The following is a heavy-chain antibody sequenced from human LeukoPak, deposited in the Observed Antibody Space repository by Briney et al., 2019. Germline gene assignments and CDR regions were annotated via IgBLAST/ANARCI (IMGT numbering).Heavy chain of an antibody. D-gene: IGHD3-10*01. CDR2: IYHSGST. J-gene: IGHJ2*01. Sequence: SETLSLTCAVSGGSISSSNWWSWVRQPPGKGLEWIGEIYHSGSTNYNPSLKSRVTISVDKSKNQFSLKLSSVTAADTAVYYCASSPRNVLLWFGESPDWHFDLWGRGTLVTVSS. CDR3: ASSPRNVLLWFGESPDWHFDL. CDR1: GGSISSSNW. V-gene: IGHV4-4*02.